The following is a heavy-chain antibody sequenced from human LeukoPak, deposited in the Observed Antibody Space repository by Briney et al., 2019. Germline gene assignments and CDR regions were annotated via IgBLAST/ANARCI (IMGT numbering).Heavy chain of an antibody. D-gene: IGHD4-23*01. CDR1: GFTFSDSY. V-gene: IGHV3-11*01. J-gene: IGHJ4*02. Sequence: GGSLRLSCAASGFTFSDSYMSWIRQAPGKGLEWVSSISSSGNTIYHADSVKGRFTISRDNAKNSLCLQMNSQRAEDTAVYYCARGLRWNEYWGQGTLVTVSS. CDR3: ARGLRWNEY. CDR2: ISSSGNTI.